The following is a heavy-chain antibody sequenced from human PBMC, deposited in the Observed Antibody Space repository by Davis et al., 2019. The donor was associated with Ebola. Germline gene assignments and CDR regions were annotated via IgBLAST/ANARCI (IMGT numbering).Heavy chain of an antibody. J-gene: IGHJ6*02. V-gene: IGHV3-33*01. CDR1: GFTFSSYG. CDR3: ARDLGIAVARAQRKGYYGMDV. Sequence: GGSLRPSCAASGFTFSSYGMHWVRQAPGKGLEWVAVIWYDGSNKYYADSVKGRFTISRDNSKNTLYLQMNSLRAEDTAVYYCARDLGIAVARAQRKGYYGMDVWGQGTTVTVSS. CDR2: IWYDGSNK. D-gene: IGHD6-19*01.